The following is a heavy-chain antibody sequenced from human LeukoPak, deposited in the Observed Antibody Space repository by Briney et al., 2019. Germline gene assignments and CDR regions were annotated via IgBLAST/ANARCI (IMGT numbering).Heavy chain of an antibody. CDR2: IWYDGSNK. CDR1: GFTFSSYG. CDR3: ARVPGYIGYFYGMDV. D-gene: IGHD5-12*01. J-gene: IGHJ6*02. Sequence: GRSLRLSCAASGFTFSSYGMHWGRQAPGKGLERVAVIWYDGSNKYYADAVKGRFTISRDNAKNTLYLQMNSLRAEDTAVYYCARVPGYIGYFYGMDVWGQGPTVTVSS. V-gene: IGHV3-33*01.